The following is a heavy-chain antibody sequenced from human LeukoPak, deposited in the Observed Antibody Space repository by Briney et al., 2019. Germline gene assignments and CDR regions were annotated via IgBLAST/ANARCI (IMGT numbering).Heavy chain of an antibody. J-gene: IGHJ3*01. D-gene: IGHD2-2*01. CDR2: IHYDGRA. CDR1: GGSISSANHF. Sequence: PSQTLSLTCTVSGGSISSANHFWSWVRPSPGEGLEWMGYIHYDGRAHYTPSLKSRVSMSLDMSKNQCSLSLSSVSAADTAIYYCDREVITPGDSDGFDLWGQGTMVSVSS. CDR3: DREVITPGDSDGFDL. V-gene: IGHV4-30-4*08.